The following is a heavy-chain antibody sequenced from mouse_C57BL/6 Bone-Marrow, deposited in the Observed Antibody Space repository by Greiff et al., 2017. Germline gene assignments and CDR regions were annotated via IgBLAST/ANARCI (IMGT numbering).Heavy chain of an antibody. CDR1: GYTFTSYW. CDR3: ARAEVLLPYYVDY. V-gene: IGHV1-64*01. Sequence: QVQLKQPGAELVKPGASVKLSCKASGYTFTSYWMHWVKQRPGQGLEWIGMIHPNSGSTNYNEKFKSKATLTVDKSSSTAYMQLRSLTSEDSAVYYCARAEVLLPYYVDYWGQGTTLTVSS. CDR2: IHPNSGST. J-gene: IGHJ2*01. D-gene: IGHD1-1*01.